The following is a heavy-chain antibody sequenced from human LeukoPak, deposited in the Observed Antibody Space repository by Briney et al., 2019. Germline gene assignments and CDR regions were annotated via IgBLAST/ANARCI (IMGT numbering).Heavy chain of an antibody. CDR3: ARDVRPDY. J-gene: IGHJ4*02. V-gene: IGHV3-7*04. CDR2: IKQDGTEK. Sequence: PGGSLRLSCGASGFTFSSYWMSWVRQAPGEGLEWVANIKQDGTEKYYMDSVKGRFSISRDNAKNSLYLQMNALRAEDTAVYYCARDVRPDYWGQGTLVTVSS. CDR1: GFTFSSYW. D-gene: IGHD6-6*01.